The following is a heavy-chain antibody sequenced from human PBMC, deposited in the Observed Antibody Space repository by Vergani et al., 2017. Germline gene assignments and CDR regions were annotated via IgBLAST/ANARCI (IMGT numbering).Heavy chain of an antibody. CDR3: VRGMRLRCMDV. Sequence: QVQLQQWGAGLLKPSETLSLTCAVYGGSFSGYYWSWIRQPPGKGLEWIGEINHSGSTNYNPSLKSRVTISVDTSKNQFSLKLSSVTAADTAVYYCVRGMRLRCMDVWGQGTTVTVSS. CDR2: INHSGST. V-gene: IGHV4-34*01. D-gene: IGHD3-16*01. J-gene: IGHJ6*02. CDR1: GGSFSGYY.